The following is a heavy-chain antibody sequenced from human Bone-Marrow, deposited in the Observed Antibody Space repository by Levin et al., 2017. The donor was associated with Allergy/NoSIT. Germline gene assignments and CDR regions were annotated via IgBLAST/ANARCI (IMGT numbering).Heavy chain of an antibody. J-gene: IGHJ4*02. D-gene: IGHD6-13*01. CDR1: GGSISSYY. CDR3: ARGWRAAPRGYFDY. CDR2: IYYSGST. Sequence: PSETLSLTCTVSGGSISSYYWSWIRQPPGKGLEWIGYIYYSGSTNYNPSLKSRVTISVDTSKNQFSLKLSSVTAADTAVYYCARGWRAAPRGYFDYWGQGTLVTVSS. V-gene: IGHV4-59*01.